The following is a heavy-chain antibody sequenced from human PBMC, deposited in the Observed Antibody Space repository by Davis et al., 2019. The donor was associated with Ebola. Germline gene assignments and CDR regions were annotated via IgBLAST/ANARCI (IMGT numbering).Heavy chain of an antibody. Sequence: GESLKISCAASGFTFSSYAMSWVRQAPGKGLEWVSYISSSGSTIYYADSVKGRFTISRDNAKNSLYLQMNSLRAEDTAVYYCARGKRIVGATTLTCFDYWGQGTLVTVSS. CDR1: GFTFSSYA. CDR2: ISSSGSTI. V-gene: IGHV3-48*04. CDR3: ARGKRIVGATTLTCFDY. J-gene: IGHJ4*02. D-gene: IGHD1-26*01.